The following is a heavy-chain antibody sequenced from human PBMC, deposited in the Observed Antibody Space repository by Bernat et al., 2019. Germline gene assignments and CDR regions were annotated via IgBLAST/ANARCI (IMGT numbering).Heavy chain of an antibody. CDR1: GGSFSGYY. V-gene: IGHV4-34*01. CDR2: INHSGST. D-gene: IGHD3-9*01. Sequence: QVQLQQWGAGLLKPSETLSLTCAVYGGSFSGYYWSWIRQPPGKGLEWIGEINHSGSTNYNPSPKSRVTNSVAQSKTQFSLTLSSVTAADTAVYYCARGLREIRYFDWLSRPSNWFDPWGQGTLVTVSS. J-gene: IGHJ5*02. CDR3: ARGLREIRYFDWLSRPSNWFDP.